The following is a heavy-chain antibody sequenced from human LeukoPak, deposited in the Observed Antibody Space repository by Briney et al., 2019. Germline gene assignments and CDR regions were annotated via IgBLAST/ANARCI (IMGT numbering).Heavy chain of an antibody. J-gene: IGHJ4*02. CDR1: GFTFSIYP. D-gene: IGHD2-8*01. CDR2: ISFDGSNQ. CDR3: AREKYEGSTHFDF. Sequence: PGKSLRLSCAASGFTFSIYPVHWVRQAPGKGLEWVAGISFDGSNQYYADSVKGRFSISRDSSKNMLYLHMTSLRGDDTAVYYCAREKYEGSTHFDFWGQGTLAIVSS. V-gene: IGHV3-30*04.